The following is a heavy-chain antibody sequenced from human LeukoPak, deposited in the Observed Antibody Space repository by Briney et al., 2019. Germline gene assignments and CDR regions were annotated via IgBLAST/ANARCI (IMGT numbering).Heavy chain of an antibody. CDR3: AKWGDYDVLTGYYVSDY. V-gene: IGHV3-23*01. CDR1: GFTFSNYA. J-gene: IGHJ4*02. D-gene: IGHD3-9*01. CDR2: ITGSGGNT. Sequence: GASLLLSCAASGFTFSNYAMSWVRQAPGKGLEWVSAITGSGGNTYYADSVKGRFTISRDNSKNTVFLQMNSLRAEDTAVYYCAKWGDYDVLTGYYVSDYWGQGTLVTVSS.